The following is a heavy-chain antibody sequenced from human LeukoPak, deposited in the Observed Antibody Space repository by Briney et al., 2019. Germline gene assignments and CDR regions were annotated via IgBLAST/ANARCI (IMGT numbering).Heavy chain of an antibody. V-gene: IGHV4-30-2*03. D-gene: IGHD7-27*01. CDR3: ARHPFIPPGDLYYFDY. J-gene: IGHJ4*02. Sequence: PSQTLSLTCAVSGGSISSGGYSWSWIRQPPGKGLEWIGSIYYSGSTYYNPSLKSRVTISVDTSKNQFSLKLSSVTAADTAVYYCARHPFIPPGDLYYFDYWGQGTLVTVSS. CDR1: GGSISSGGYS. CDR2: IYYSGST.